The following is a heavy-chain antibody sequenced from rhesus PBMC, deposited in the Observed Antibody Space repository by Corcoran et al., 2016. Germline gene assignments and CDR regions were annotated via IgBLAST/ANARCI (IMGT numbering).Heavy chain of an antibody. CDR3: AIGIAAAVVFDY. CDR1: GYTFTSYS. V-gene: IGHV1-200*01. Sequence: QVQLVQSGAEVKKPGASVKLSCKASGYTFTSYSINWVRQAPGQGLEWMEWITPSNGNTGYAQKFQGRVTMTRDTSTTTAYMGLSSLRSEDTAVYYCAIGIAAAVVFDYWGQGVLVTVSS. D-gene: IGHD6-31*01. J-gene: IGHJ4*01. CDR2: ITPSNGNT.